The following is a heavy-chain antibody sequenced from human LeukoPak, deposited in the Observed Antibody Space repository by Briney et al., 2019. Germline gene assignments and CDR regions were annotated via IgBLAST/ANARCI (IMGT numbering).Heavy chain of an antibody. J-gene: IGHJ4*02. D-gene: IGHD6-13*01. Sequence: GGSLRLSCAASGFTFSSYSMNWVRQAPGKGLEWVSSISSSSYIYYADSVKGRFTISRDNAKNSLYLQMNSLRAEDTAVYYCARDRRSWYGRAYFDYWGQGTLVTVSS. V-gene: IGHV3-21*01. CDR2: ISSSSYI. CDR3: ARDRRSWYGRAYFDY. CDR1: GFTFSSYS.